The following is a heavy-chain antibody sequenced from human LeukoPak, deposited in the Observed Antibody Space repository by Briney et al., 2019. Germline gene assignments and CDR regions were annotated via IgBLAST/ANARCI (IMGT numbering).Heavy chain of an antibody. CDR2: ISGSGGST. V-gene: IGHV3-23*01. CDR1: GFTFSSYA. D-gene: IGHD6-13*01. Sequence: GGSLRLSCAASGFTFSSYAMSSVRQAPGKGLEWVSAISGSGGSTYYADSVKGRFTISRDNFKNTLYLQMNSLRAEDTAVYYCARGYSSSWYWFDPWGQGTLVTVSS. CDR3: ARGYSSSWYWFDP. J-gene: IGHJ5*02.